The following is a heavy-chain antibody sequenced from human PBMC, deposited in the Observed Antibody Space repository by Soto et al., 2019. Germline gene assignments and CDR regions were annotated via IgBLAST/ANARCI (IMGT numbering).Heavy chain of an antibody. Sequence: ASVKVSCKASGYTFTCYYMHWVRQAPGQGLEWMGWINPNSGGTNYAQKFQGWVTMTRDTSISTAYMELSRLRSDDTAVYYCARGRGYSSSWQNNWFDPWGQRTLVTVSS. CDR1: GYTFTCYY. V-gene: IGHV1-2*04. D-gene: IGHD6-13*01. CDR2: INPNSGGT. J-gene: IGHJ5*02. CDR3: ARGRGYSSSWQNNWFDP.